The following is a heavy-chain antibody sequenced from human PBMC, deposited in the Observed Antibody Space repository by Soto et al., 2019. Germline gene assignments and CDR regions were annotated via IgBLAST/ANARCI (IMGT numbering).Heavy chain of an antibody. CDR2: ISYDGSNK. Sequence: PGGSLRLSCAASGFTFSSYGMHWVRQAPGKGLEWVAVISYDGSNKYYADSVKGRFTISRDNSKNTLYLQMNSLRAEDTAVYYCAKVHATSLSWGSFDYWGQGTLVTVSS. J-gene: IGHJ4*02. CDR3: AKVHATSLSWGSFDY. D-gene: IGHD3-16*01. V-gene: IGHV3-30*18. CDR1: GFTFSSYG.